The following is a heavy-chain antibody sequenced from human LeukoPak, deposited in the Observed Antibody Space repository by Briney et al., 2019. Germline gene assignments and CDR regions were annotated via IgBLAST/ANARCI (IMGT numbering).Heavy chain of an antibody. Sequence: GGSLRLSCAASGFTFSSYGMHWVRQAPGKGLEWVAVIWYDGSNKYYADSVKGRFTISRDNSKNTLYLQMNSLRAEDTAVYYCARDALDIVVVPAAIWAPHHDAFDIGGQGTMVTVSS. CDR2: IWYDGSNK. CDR3: ARDALDIVVVPAAIWAPHHDAFDI. D-gene: IGHD2-2*02. V-gene: IGHV3-33*01. J-gene: IGHJ3*02. CDR1: GFTFSSYG.